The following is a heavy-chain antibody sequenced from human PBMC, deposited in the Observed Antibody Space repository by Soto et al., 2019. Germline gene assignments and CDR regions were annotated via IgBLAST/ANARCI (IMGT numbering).Heavy chain of an antibody. CDR2: INGDGSGT. Sequence: EVQLVESGGGLVQPGGSLRLSCAASGFTFSGSWMHWVHQAQGKGLVWVSRINGDGSGTSYADFVKGRFTISRDDAKNTLFLQMNGLRAEDTAVYYCARGIFGSGTANDYWGQGTLVTVSS. CDR1: GFTFSGSW. D-gene: IGHD3-10*01. J-gene: IGHJ4*02. V-gene: IGHV3-74*01. CDR3: ARGIFGSGTANDY.